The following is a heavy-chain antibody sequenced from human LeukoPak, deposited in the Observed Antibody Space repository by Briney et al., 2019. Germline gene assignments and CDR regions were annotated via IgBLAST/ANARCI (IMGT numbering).Heavy chain of an antibody. CDR2: IYYSGST. CDR1: GGSISSSSYY. V-gene: IGHV4-39*07. J-gene: IGHJ3*02. Sequence: SETLSLTCTVSGGSISSSSYYWGWIRQPPGKGLEWIGSIYYSGSTYYNPSLKSRVTISVDTSKNQFSLKLSSVTAADTAVYYCARVYYDRLTGNSDAFDIWGQGTMVTVSS. D-gene: IGHD3-22*01. CDR3: ARVYYDRLTGNSDAFDI.